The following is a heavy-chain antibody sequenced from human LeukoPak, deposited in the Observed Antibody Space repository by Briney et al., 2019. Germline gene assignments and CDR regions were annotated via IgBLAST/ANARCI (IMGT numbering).Heavy chain of an antibody. D-gene: IGHD6-13*01. CDR3: ARGWIAAAGTGRDDAFDI. CDR2: IYHPVDT. V-gene: IGHV4-38-2*02. Sequence: SETLSLTCIVSGYSISSNYYWAWIRQPPGKGLEWIGSIYHPVDTFYNPSLKSRITMSVDTSKNQFSLNLSSVTAADTAVYYCARGWIAAAGTGRDDAFDIWGQGTMVTVSS. J-gene: IGHJ3*02. CDR1: GYSISSNYY.